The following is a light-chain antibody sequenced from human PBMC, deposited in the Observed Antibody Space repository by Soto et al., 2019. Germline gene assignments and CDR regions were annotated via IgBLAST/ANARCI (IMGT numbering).Light chain of an antibody. CDR1: SSDVGAYNY. CDR2: DVR. V-gene: IGLV2-14*01. J-gene: IGLJ1*01. CDR3: SSFTSRHTYV. Sequence: QSVLAQPASVSGSPGQSITISCTGTSSDVGAYNYVSWYQQNPGKAPKLLIYDVRYRPSGVSNRFSCSKSGNTAYLIISGLQAEDEADYYCSSFTSRHTYVFGSGTKVT.